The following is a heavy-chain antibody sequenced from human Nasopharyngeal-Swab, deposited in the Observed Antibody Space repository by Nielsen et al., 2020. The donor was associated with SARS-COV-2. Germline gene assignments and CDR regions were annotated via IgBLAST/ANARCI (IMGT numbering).Heavy chain of an antibody. V-gene: IGHV1-46*01. CDR1: GYTFTTYA. Sequence: ASVKVSCKASGYTFTTYAMNWVRQAPGQGLEWMGIINPSGGSTSYAQKFQGRVTMTRDTSTSTVYMELSSLRSEDTAVYYCARDGVLTIFGVWRAPGSEYYFDYWGQGTLVTVSS. CDR3: ARDGVLTIFGVWRAPGSEYYFDY. D-gene: IGHD3-3*01. J-gene: IGHJ4*02. CDR2: INPSGGST.